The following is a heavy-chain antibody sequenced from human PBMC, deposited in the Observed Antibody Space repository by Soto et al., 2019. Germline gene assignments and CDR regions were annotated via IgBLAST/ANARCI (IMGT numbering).Heavy chain of an antibody. CDR2: FDPEDGET. CDR3: ARDYTSSYNYDSTNYGYFDF. D-gene: IGHD3-22*01. Sequence: ASVKVSCKVSGYTLTELSMHWVRQAPGKGLEGMGGFDPEDGETIYAQKFQGRVTMTEDTSTDTAYMELSSLRSEDTAAYYCARDYTSSYNYDSTNYGYFDFWGLGTLVTVSS. J-gene: IGHJ4*02. CDR1: GYTLTELS. V-gene: IGHV1-24*01.